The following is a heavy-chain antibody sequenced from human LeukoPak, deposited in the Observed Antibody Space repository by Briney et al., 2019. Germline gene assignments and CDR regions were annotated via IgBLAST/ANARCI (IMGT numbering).Heavy chain of an antibody. CDR3: ARSTGIAVAGVSWYFDL. J-gene: IGHJ2*01. CDR1: GGSISSYY. CDR2: IYTSGST. V-gene: IGHV4-4*07. Sequence: MSSETLSLTCTVSGGSISSYYWSWIRQPAGKGLEWIGRIYTSGSTNYNPSLKSRVTMSVDTSKNQFSLKLSSVTAADTAVYYCARSTGIAVAGVSWYFDLWGRGTLVTVSS. D-gene: IGHD6-19*01.